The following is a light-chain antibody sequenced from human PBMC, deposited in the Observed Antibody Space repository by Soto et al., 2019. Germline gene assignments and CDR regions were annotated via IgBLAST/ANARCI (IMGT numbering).Light chain of an antibody. V-gene: IGKV3-15*01. CDR3: LQYHNWPRT. Sequence: EIVMTQSPATLSVFPGDRVTISSGASQNIYSDLAWYQHKPGQAPRLLISGHTRATGIPARFGGGGSGTEYTLTISSLQSEDFAVYYCLQYHNWPRTFGQGTKLEIK. J-gene: IGKJ2*01. CDR2: GH. CDR1: QNIYSD.